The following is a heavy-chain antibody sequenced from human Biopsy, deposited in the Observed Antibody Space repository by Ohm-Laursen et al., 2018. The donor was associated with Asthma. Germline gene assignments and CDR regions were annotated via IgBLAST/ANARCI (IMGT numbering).Heavy chain of an antibody. V-gene: IGHV4-34*01. Sequence: PSETLSLTCTVYGGYLTGHYWNWIRQPPGKGLEWIGEIDQSGYTNYNPSLKSRVTISADTSKNQFHLNLSSVTAADTAVYFCARAAITGIRGWFDPWGQGTRVTVSS. CDR2: IDQSGYT. CDR1: GGYLTGHY. D-gene: IGHD1-20*01. CDR3: ARAAITGIRGWFDP. J-gene: IGHJ5*02.